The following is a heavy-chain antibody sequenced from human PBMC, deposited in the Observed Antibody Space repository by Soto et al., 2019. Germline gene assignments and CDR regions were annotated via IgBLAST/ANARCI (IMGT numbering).Heavy chain of an antibody. J-gene: IGHJ5*02. CDR2: IYNSGST. V-gene: IGHV4-30-2*01. D-gene: IGHD3-10*01. Sequence: SETLSLTCAVSGGSISSGGYSWSWIRQPPGKGLEWIGYIYNSGSTYYNPSLKSRVTISVDRSKNQFSLKLSSVTAADTAVYYCARGWGSGSYSYWLFDPWAQGTLVTVSS. CDR3: ARGWGSGSYSYWLFDP. CDR1: GGSISSGGYS.